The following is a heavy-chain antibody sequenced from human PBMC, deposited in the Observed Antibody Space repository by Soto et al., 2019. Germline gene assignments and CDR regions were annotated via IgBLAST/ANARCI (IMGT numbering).Heavy chain of an antibody. CDR2: IKSKTDGGTT. D-gene: IGHD2-2*02. Sequence: GGSLRLSCAASGFTFSNAWMSWVRQAPGKGLEWVGRIKSKTDGGTTDYAAPVKGRFTISRDDSKNTLYLQMNSLKTEDTAVYYCTTDLIISVVVPAAIRGGYWGQGTLVTVSS. CDR1: GFTFSNAW. V-gene: IGHV3-15*01. CDR3: TTDLIISVVVPAAIRGGY. J-gene: IGHJ4*02.